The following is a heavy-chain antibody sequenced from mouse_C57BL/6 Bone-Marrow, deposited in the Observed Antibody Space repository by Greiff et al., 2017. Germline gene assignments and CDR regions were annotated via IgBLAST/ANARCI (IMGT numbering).Heavy chain of an antibody. CDR2: IYHRSGNT. CDR3: ARGDPGANPTSY. Sequence: QVQLKESGAELARPGASVKLSCKASGYTFTSYGISWVKQRTGQGLEWIGEIYHRSGNTYYNEKFKGKATLTADKSSSTAYMELRSLTSEDSAVYFCARGDPGANPTSYWGQGTLVTVSA. CDR1: GYTFTSYG. D-gene: IGHD3-3*01. J-gene: IGHJ3*01. V-gene: IGHV1-81*01.